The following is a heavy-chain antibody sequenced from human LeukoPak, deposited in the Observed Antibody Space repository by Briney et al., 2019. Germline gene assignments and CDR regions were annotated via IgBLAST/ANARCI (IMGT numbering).Heavy chain of an antibody. Sequence: GGSLRLSCAASGFTFSSYALSWVRQAPGKGLEWVSAIGGSGSSTYCADSVKGRFTISRDNSKNVLYLQMNSLRAEDTAIYYCAKDSWFDPWGQGTLVTVSS. CDR1: GFTFSSYA. CDR2: IGGSGSST. CDR3: AKDSWFDP. J-gene: IGHJ5*02. V-gene: IGHV3-23*01.